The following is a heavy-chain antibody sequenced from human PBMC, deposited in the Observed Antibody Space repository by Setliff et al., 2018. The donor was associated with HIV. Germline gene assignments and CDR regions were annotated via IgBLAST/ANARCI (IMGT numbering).Heavy chain of an antibody. V-gene: IGHV4-4*02. CDR2: IYHKGNI. Sequence: NPSETLSLTCGVSGDSISSSNWWNWVRQSPGKGLEWIAEIYHKGNIHYNPSLKSRVTISVDTSKNQFSLKLSSVTAADTAIYYCARDPGITAAGTEYFDSWGQGTLVTVSS. J-gene: IGHJ4*02. CDR3: ARDPGITAAGTEYFDS. D-gene: IGHD6-13*01. CDR1: GDSISSSNW.